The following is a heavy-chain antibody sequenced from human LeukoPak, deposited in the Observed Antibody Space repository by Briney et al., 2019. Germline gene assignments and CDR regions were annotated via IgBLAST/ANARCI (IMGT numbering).Heavy chain of an antibody. V-gene: IGHV3-21*01. CDR1: GFTFSIYS. J-gene: IGHJ4*02. CDR2: ISSSSSYI. D-gene: IGHD6-19*01. CDR3: ARRALARMVDY. Sequence: GGSLRLSCAASGFTFSIYSIKWVRQAPGKGLEWVSSISSSSSYIYYADSVKGRCPIPRDNAKSSLYLQMKSLGAEDTAVYYCARRALARMVDYWGQGTLVTVSS.